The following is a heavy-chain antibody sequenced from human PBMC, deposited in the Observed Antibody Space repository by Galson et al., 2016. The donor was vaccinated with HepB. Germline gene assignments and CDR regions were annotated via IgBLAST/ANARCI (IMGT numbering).Heavy chain of an antibody. Sequence: SETLSLTCAVSGGSVSSHNWWSWVRQPPGKGLEWIGEVFHSGSTNYNPSLKSRVTISVDTSKNQFTLKMSSVTAADTAVYYCARGDYDTRGYTMTFDYWGQGPLVTVFS. J-gene: IGHJ4*02. V-gene: IGHV4-4*02. CDR2: VFHSGST. D-gene: IGHD3-22*01. CDR1: GGSVSSHNW. CDR3: ARGDYDTRGYTMTFDY.